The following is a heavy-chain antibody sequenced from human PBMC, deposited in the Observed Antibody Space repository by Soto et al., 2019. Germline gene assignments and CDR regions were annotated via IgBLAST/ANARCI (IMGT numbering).Heavy chain of an antibody. CDR1: GFSFSDYF. CDR2: INPSGDSR. CDR3: ARDNRQNYGPQAARYGFXP. J-gene: IGHJ5*02. D-gene: IGHD3-16*02. Sequence: ASVKVSCKASGFSFSDYFMHWVRQAPGQGLEWMGIINPSGDSRNYAQKFQGRVTITRDTSTSTVYMDLSSLRYQDPAAYYXARDNRQNYGPQAARYGFXPWGQGTPVTVAS. V-gene: IGHV1-46*01.